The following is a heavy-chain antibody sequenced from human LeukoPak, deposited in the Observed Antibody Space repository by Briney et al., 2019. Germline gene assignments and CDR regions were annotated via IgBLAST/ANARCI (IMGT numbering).Heavy chain of an antibody. J-gene: IGHJ4*02. CDR2: ISGSGGST. CDR3: AKVGGSGWYRLGFDY. V-gene: IGHV3-23*01. Sequence: GGTLRLSCAASGFTFSSYAMSWVRQAPGKGLEWVSAISGSGGSTYYADSVKGRFTISRDNSKNTLYLQMNSLRAEDTAVYYCAKVGGSGWYRLGFDYWGQGTLVTVSS. CDR1: GFTFSSYA. D-gene: IGHD6-19*01.